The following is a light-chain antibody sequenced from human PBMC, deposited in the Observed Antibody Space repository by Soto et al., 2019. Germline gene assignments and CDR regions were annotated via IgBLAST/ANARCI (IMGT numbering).Light chain of an antibody. CDR1: QDISNY. CDR3: QQYDNLPALT. CDR2: DAS. J-gene: IGKJ4*01. Sequence: DIQMTPSPPPLSATVRDKVTNTFPASQDISNYLNWYQQKPGKAPKLLIYDASNLETGVPSRFSGSGSGTDFTFTISSLQPEDIATYYCQQYDNLPALTFGGGTKV. V-gene: IGKV1-33*01.